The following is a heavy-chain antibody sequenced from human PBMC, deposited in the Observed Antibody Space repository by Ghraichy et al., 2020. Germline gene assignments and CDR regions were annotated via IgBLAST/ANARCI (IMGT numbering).Heavy chain of an antibody. D-gene: IGHD4-17*01. CDR3: ARRGQGDYVDVFDY. V-gene: IGHV3-30*03. J-gene: IGHJ4*02. CDR1: GLTFSIYG. Sequence: GGSPRLSCAASGLTFSIYGMHWVRQAPGKGLEWVALISSDGGRENYADYVKGRFTISRDNSKNTLYLQMNSLRAADTAVYYCARRGQGDYVDVFDYWGRGTLVTVSS. CDR2: ISSDGGRE.